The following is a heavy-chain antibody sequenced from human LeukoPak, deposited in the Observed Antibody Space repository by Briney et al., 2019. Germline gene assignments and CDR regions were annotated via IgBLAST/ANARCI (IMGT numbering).Heavy chain of an antibody. CDR1: GGSISSYY. Sequence: SETLSLTCTVSGGSISSYYWSWIRQPPGKGLEWIGYIYYSGSTNYNPSLKSRVTISVNTSKNQFSLKLSSVTAADTAVYYCARGIVGATHFDYWGQGTLVTVSS. J-gene: IGHJ4*02. CDR3: ARGIVGATHFDY. V-gene: IGHV4-59*01. CDR2: IYYSGST. D-gene: IGHD1-26*01.